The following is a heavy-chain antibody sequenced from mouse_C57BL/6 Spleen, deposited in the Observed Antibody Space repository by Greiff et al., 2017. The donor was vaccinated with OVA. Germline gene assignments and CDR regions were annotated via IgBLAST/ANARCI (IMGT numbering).Heavy chain of an antibody. D-gene: IGHD1-1*01. J-gene: IGHJ4*01. V-gene: IGHV5-17*01. CDR3: ARSFITTAMDY. CDR2: ISSGSSTI. Sequence: EVKLVESGGGLVKPGGSLKLSCAASGFTFSDYGMHWVRQAPEKGLEWVAYISSGSSTIYYADTVKGRFTISRDNAKNTLFLQMTSLRSEDTAMYYCARSFITTAMDYWGQGTSVTVSS. CDR1: GFTFSDYG.